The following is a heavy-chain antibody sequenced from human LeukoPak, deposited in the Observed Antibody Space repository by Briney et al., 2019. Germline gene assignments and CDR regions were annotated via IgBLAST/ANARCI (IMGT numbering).Heavy chain of an antibody. J-gene: IGHJ4*02. V-gene: IGHV6-1*01. D-gene: IGHD6-19*01. CDR3: ARDPGAGDSDY. CDR1: GDSVSTNNAA. CDR2: AYYRSKWYY. Sequence: SQTLSLTCAISGDSVSTNNAAWHWLRQSPSRGLEWLGRAYYRSKWYYDYAVSVKSRITINPDTSKNHFSLQLNSVTPEDTAVYYCARDPGAGDSDYWARGTLVTVSS.